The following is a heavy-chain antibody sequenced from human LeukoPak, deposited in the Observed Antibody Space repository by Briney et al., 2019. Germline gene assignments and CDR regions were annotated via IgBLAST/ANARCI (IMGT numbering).Heavy chain of an antibody. D-gene: IGHD2-8*01. CDR3: ARENEAEFCTNDVCPARGPFDH. V-gene: IGHV3-20*04. CDR2: INWNGGST. Sequence: PGGSLRLSCAASGFTFDDYGMSWVRQAPGKGLEWVSGINWNGGSTGYADSVKGRFTISRDNARISLYLQMHSLRVEDTALYFCARENEAEFCTNDVCPARGPFDHWGQGTLVTVSS. CDR1: GFTFDDYG. J-gene: IGHJ4*02.